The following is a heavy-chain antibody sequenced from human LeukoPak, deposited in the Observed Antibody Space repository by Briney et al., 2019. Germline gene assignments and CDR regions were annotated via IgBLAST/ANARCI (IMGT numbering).Heavy chain of an antibody. V-gene: IGHV1-18*04. CDR1: GYTFTSYG. CDR3: ARCPDPYGSGSYYSDY. D-gene: IGHD3-10*01. CDR2: ISAYNGNT. J-gene: IGHJ4*02. Sequence: ASVTVSCTASGYTFTSYGISWVRQAPGQGLEWMGWISAYNGNTNYAQKLQGRVTMTTDTSTSTAYMELRSLRSDDTAVYYCARCPDPYGSGSYYSDYWGQGTLVTVSS.